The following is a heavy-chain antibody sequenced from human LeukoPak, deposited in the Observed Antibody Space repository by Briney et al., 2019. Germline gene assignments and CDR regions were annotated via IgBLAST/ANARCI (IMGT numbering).Heavy chain of an antibody. CDR3: ARAFGLTDY. CDR2: ISSSSSTI. J-gene: IGHJ4*02. V-gene: IGHV3-48*02. CDR1: GLSFDNYA. D-gene: IGHD3/OR15-3a*01. Sequence: PGGSLRLSCAASGLSFDNYAMNWVRQAPGKGLEWVSYISSSSSTIYYADSVKGRFTISRDNAKNSLYLQMNSLRDEDTAVYYCARAFGLTDYWGQGTLVTVSS.